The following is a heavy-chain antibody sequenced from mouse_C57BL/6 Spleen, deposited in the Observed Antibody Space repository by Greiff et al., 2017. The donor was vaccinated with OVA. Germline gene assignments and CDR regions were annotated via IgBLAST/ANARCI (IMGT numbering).Heavy chain of an antibody. D-gene: IGHD3-3*01. CDR1: GYTFTDYY. CDR2: LNPNNGGT. CDR3: AREGGRAGFAY. J-gene: IGHJ3*01. Sequence: EVKLQQSGPELVKPGASVKISCKASGYTFTDYYMNWVKQSHGKSFEWIGDLNPNNGGTSYNQKFKGKATLTVDKSSSTAYMELRSLTSEDSAVYYCAREGGRAGFAYWGQGTLVTVSA. V-gene: IGHV1-26*01.